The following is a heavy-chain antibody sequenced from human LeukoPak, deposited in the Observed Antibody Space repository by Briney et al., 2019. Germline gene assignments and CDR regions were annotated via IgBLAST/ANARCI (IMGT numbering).Heavy chain of an antibody. CDR3: ARGVTRVIYYYGSGSYHDY. V-gene: IGHV4-34*01. D-gene: IGHD3-10*01. J-gene: IGHJ4*02. Sequence: SETLSLTCAVYGGSFSGYYWSWIRQPPGKGLEWIGEINHSESTNYNPSLKSRVTISVDTSKNQFSLKLSSVTAADTAVYYCARGVTRVIYYYGSGSYHDYWGQGTLVTVSS. CDR2: INHSEST. CDR1: GGSFSGYY.